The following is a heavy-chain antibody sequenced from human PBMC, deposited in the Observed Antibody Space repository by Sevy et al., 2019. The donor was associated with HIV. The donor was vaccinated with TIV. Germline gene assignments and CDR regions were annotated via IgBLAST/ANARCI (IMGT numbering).Heavy chain of an antibody. CDR2: VSHSGNT. CDR3: ARLRWDLVVVPGATPGCYFDS. V-gene: IGHV4-59*08. CDR1: GDSINTYY. Sequence: SETLSLTCTVSGDSINTYYWSWIRQPPGKGLEWIGYVSHSGNTNYNPSLKSRLSMSVDKSTNQFSLKVKSVTAADTAVYYCARLRWDLVVVPGATPGCYFDSWGQGTLVTVSS. J-gene: IGHJ4*02. D-gene: IGHD2-2*02.